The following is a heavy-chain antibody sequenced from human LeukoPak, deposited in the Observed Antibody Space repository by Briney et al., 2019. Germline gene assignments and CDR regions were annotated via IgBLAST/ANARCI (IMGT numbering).Heavy chain of an antibody. V-gene: IGHV4-61*01. J-gene: IGHJ4*02. CDR3: AKDGGSHLFDY. CDR1: GVSISSGSYY. Sequence: PSETLSLTCTVSGVSISSGSYYWSWIRQPPGKGLEWIGNIYYSGSTNYNPSLKSRVTTSVDTSKNQFSLKLSSVTAADTAVYYCAKDGGSHLFDYWGQGALVTVSS. D-gene: IGHD1-26*01. CDR2: IYYSGST.